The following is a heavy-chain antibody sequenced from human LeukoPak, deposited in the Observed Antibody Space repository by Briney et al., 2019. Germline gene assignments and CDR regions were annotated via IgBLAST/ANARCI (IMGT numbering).Heavy chain of an antibody. D-gene: IGHD5-24*01. CDR3: ARQGRGYSPYYYYYMDV. V-gene: IGHV5-51*01. Sequence: GESLNTSWKGSGYSFTSYWIGWVPQMPGKGLEWMGIIYPGGSDTRYSPSFQGQVTISADNSISAAYLQWSSLKASDTAMYYCARQGRGYSPYYYYYMDVWGKGTTVTVSS. J-gene: IGHJ6*03. CDR2: IYPGGSDT. CDR1: GYSFTSYW.